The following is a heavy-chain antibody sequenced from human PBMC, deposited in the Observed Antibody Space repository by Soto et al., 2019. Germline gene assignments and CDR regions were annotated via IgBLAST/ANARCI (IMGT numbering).Heavy chain of an antibody. D-gene: IGHD3-10*01. J-gene: IGHJ4*02. CDR3: ATPPGGGGY. Sequence: EVQLVESGGGLIQPGGSLRLSCAVSGFTVSNNYMSWVRQAPGKGLEGVSVIYSGGYTAYGDSVKGRFTISRDNSKNTLYLKMKRLGAADPAVFVWATPPGGGGYWGQGTLVTVSS. CDR2: IYSGGYT. V-gene: IGHV3-53*01. CDR1: GFTVSNNY.